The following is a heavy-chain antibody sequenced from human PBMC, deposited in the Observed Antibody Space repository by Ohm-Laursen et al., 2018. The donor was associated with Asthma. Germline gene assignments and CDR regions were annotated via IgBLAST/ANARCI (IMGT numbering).Heavy chain of an antibody. J-gene: IGHJ4*02. Sequence: SETLSLTCTVSGGSISSSSYYWGWIRQPPGKGLEWIGSIYYSGSTYYNPSLKSRVTISVDTSKNQFSLKLSSVTAADTAVYYCARSPIQLWKFFDYWGQGTLVTVSS. CDR1: GGSISSSSYY. D-gene: IGHD5-18*01. V-gene: IGHV4-39*01. CDR3: ARSPIQLWKFFDY. CDR2: IYYSGST.